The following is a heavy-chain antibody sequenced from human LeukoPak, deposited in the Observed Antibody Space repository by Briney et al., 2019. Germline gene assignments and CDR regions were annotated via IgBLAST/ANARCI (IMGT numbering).Heavy chain of an antibody. CDR2: INPNSGGT. Sequence: ASVKVSCKASGYTFTGYYMHWVRQAPGQGLEWMGWINPNSGGTNYAQKFQGRVTMTRDTSISTAYMELSRLRSDDTAVYYCARFRVAAASRYRNDAFDIWGQGTMVTVSS. V-gene: IGHV1-2*02. CDR1: GYTFTGYY. CDR3: ARFRVAAASRYRNDAFDI. J-gene: IGHJ3*02. D-gene: IGHD2-15*01.